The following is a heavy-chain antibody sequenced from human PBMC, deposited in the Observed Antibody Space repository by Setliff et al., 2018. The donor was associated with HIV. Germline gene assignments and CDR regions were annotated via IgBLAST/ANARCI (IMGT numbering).Heavy chain of an antibody. CDR3: AREAVLFGGSYRFDY. CDR2: IYHSGST. V-gene: IGHV4-34*01. D-gene: IGHD1-26*01. CDR1: GGSFSGYY. J-gene: IGHJ4*02. Sequence: PSETLSLTCAVYGGSFSGYYWSWIRQPPGKGLEWIGEIYHSGSTNYNPSLKSRVTMSVDKSKNQFSLKLRSVTAADTAVYYCAREAVLFGGSYRFDYWGQGTLVTVSS.